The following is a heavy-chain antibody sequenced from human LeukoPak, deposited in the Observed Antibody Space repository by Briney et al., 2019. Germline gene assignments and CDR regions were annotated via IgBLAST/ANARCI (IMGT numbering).Heavy chain of an antibody. CDR1: GGSISSSSYF. Sequence: SETLSLTCTVSGGSISSSSYFWGWIRQPPEEGLEWIGSVFYTGDTYYSPSLKSRVTLSVDTSKNHFSLRLTSVTAADAAVYYCARVLRDGHNDPFDNWGQGTLVTVSS. CDR2: VFYTGDT. J-gene: IGHJ3*02. CDR3: ARVLRDGHNDPFDN. D-gene: IGHD5-24*01. V-gene: IGHV4-39*01.